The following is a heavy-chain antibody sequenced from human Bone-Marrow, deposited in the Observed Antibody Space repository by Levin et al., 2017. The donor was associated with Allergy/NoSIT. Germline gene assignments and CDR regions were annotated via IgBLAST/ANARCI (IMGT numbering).Heavy chain of an antibody. CDR3: ATDSSAAGQTYYYYYYGMDV. CDR2: FDPEDGET. V-gene: IGHV1-24*01. CDR1: GYTLTELS. Sequence: ASVKVSCKVSGYTLTELSMHWVRQAPGKGLEWMGGFDPEDGETIYAQKFQGRVTMTEDTSTDTAYMVLNSLRSEDTAVYYRATDSSAAGQTYYYYYYGMDVWGQGTTVTVSS. D-gene: IGHD6-13*01. J-gene: IGHJ6*02.